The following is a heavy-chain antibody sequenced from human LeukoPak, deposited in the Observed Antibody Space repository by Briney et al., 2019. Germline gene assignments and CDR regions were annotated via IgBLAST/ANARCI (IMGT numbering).Heavy chain of an antibody. J-gene: IGHJ4*02. CDR1: GHTFTAYY. CDR3: STVGSGTAFGTYTY. CDR2: INPNTSDT. V-gene: IGHV1-2*02. Sequence: ASVQVSCKPSGHTFTAYYFLWVRQATGQGGEWMGWINPNTSDTNYAQRFQGRVTLTRDTSISTAYLELRWLRTDDTAVYYCSTVGSGTAFGTYTYWGQGTLVTVSA. D-gene: IGHD3-10*01.